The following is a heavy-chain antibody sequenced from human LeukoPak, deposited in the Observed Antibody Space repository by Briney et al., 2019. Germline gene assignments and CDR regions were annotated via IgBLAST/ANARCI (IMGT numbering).Heavy chain of an antibody. D-gene: IGHD2-15*01. J-gene: IGHJ5*02. CDR2: IYYSGST. CDR3: ASSLYCSGGTCYGIDA. V-gene: IGHV4-59*01. CDR1: GGSIRSYY. Sequence: PQTLSLTCTLSGGSIRSYYWSWIRQPPGKGLEWIGDIYYSGSTNYNPSLKSRVTISVDTSKNQFSLKLSSVTAADTAVYCCASSLYCSGGTCYGIDAWGQGTLVTASS.